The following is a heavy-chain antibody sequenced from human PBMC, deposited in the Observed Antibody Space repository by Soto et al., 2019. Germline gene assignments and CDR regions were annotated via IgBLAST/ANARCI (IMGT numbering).Heavy chain of an antibody. V-gene: IGHV3-21*01. Sequence: PGGSLRLSCASSGLPCRSYWMSWVRKAPGKGLEWVASISRRSSSTYYADSVKGRFTISRDNAQNSLYLQMNNLRVEDTAVYYCARDVSPPQYSYVTAVLVQGTTVIVSS. CDR1: GLPCRSYW. J-gene: IGHJ6*02. CDR3: ARDVSPPQYSYVTAV. D-gene: IGHD4-4*01. CDR2: ISRRSSST.